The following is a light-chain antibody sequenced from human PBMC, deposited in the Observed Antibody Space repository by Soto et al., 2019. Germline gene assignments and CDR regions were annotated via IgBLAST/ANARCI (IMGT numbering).Light chain of an antibody. CDR2: AAS. CDR3: QQTYTSVAT. Sequence: DIQVTQSPSSLSASVGDSVTLSCQTSQRVDSYIHWYQHQSGKPPKLLIYAASTLQDGVPSRFSGGGSGTAFSLNIAGLQPGDSPTYYCQQTYTSVATFGQGNKV. CDR1: QRVDSY. V-gene: IGKV1-39*01. J-gene: IGKJ1*01.